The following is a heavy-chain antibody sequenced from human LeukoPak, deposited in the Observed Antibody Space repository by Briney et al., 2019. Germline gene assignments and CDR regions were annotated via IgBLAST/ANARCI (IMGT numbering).Heavy chain of an antibody. V-gene: IGHV3-23*01. Sequence: GGSLRLSCAASGFTFSSYAMSWVRQAPGKGLEWVSAISGSGGSTYYADSVKGRFTISRDNAKNSLYLQMNSLRAEDTAVYYCARDSPLRSSWVRAFDIWGQGTMVTVSS. CDR3: ARDSPLRSSWVRAFDI. J-gene: IGHJ3*02. D-gene: IGHD6-13*01. CDR1: GFTFSSYA. CDR2: ISGSGGST.